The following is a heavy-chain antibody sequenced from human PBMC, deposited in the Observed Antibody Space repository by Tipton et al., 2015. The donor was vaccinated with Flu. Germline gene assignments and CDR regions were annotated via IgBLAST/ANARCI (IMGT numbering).Heavy chain of an antibody. Sequence: TLSLTCTVSGDSISSYYWSWIRQPPGKGLEWIGYSHYSGSTNYSPSLESRVTISVDTSKNHLSLKLSSVTAADTAVYYCAGHRRPSSWDFDYWGQGSLVTVSS. CDR2: SHYSGST. CDR1: GDSISSYY. J-gene: IGHJ4*02. D-gene: IGHD6-13*01. CDR3: AGHRRPSSWDFDY. V-gene: IGHV4-59*08.